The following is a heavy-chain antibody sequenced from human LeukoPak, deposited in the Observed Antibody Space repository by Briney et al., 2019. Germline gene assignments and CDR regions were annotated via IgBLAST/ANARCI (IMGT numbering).Heavy chain of an antibody. CDR3: AREGSRYCSGGNCPFDY. D-gene: IGHD2-15*01. Sequence: PGGSLRLSCAASGFTFSDYYMIWIRQAPEKGLEWVSYISSGGSTIYYADSVEGRFTISRDNAKNSLYLQMNSLRAEDTAVYYCAREGSRYCSGGNCPFDYWGQGTLVTVSS. J-gene: IGHJ4*02. CDR2: ISSGGSTI. CDR1: GFTFSDYY. V-gene: IGHV3-11*01.